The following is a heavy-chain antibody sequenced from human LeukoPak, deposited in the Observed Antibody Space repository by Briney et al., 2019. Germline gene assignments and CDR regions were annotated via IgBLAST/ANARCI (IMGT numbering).Heavy chain of an antibody. Sequence: GGSLRLSCATSGFTFSNYEMSWVRQTPGKGLEWVSYISSSGSSTYYAGSVKGRFTISRDNDKNSAYLQMNSLRAEDTAVYYCARDCSSSAFDIWGQGTMVTVSS. CDR3: ARDCSSSAFDI. CDR2: ISSSGSST. V-gene: IGHV3-48*03. J-gene: IGHJ3*02. CDR1: GFTFSNYE. D-gene: IGHD2-15*01.